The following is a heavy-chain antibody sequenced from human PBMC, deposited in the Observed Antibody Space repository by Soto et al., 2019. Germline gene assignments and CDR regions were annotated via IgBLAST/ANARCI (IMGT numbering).Heavy chain of an antibody. Sequence: EVQLLESGGGLVQPGGSLRLSCAASGFTFSNYAMSWVRQAPGKGLEWVSGIGTSGGTTYYADSVKGRFTISRDNSKNTLYLQMNSLRAEDTAVYYCAKDPIPRMRGLLYFGDPCWGQGTLVTVSS. CDR3: AKDPIPRMRGLLYFGDPC. V-gene: IGHV3-23*01. CDR1: GFTFSNYA. J-gene: IGHJ4*02. D-gene: IGHD3-10*01. CDR2: IGTSGGTT.